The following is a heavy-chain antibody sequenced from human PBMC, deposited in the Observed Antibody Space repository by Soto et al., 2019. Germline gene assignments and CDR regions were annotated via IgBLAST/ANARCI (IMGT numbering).Heavy chain of an antibody. V-gene: IGHV1-58*01. CDR2: IVVGSGNT. J-gene: IGHJ3*02. CDR1: GFTFTSSA. D-gene: IGHD3-3*01. CDR3: ASGLDGAFDALDI. Sequence: GASVKVSCKASGFTFTSSAVKWVRQARGQGLERMGWIVVGSGNTNYAQKFQDRVTITRDTSTSTAYMELRSLRSEDTAVYYCASGLDGAFDALDIWGQGTMVTVSS.